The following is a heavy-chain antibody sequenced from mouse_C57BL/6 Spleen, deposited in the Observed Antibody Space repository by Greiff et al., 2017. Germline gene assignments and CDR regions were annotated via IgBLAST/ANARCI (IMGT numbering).Heavy chain of an antibody. V-gene: IGHV1-42*01. Sequence: EVKLQESGPELVKPGDSVKISCKASGYSFTGYYMNWVKQSPEKSLEWIGEINPSTGGTTYNQKFKAKATLTVDKSSSTAYMQLKSLTSEDSAVYYCARSTDYYYDAYFDYWGQGTTLTVSS. CDR2: INPSTGGT. D-gene: IGHD1-1*01. J-gene: IGHJ2*01. CDR3: ARSTDYYYDAYFDY. CDR1: GYSFTGYY.